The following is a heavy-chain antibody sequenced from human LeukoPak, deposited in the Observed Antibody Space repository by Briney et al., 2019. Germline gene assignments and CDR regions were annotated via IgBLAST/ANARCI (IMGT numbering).Heavy chain of an antibody. CDR2: INPNSGGT. Sequence: ASVKVSCKASGGTFSSYAISWVRQAPGKGLEWVGWINPNSGGTNYAQKFQGRVTMTRDTSISTAYMELSRLRSDDTAVYYCASGRIFCGGDCYNFDYWGQGTLVTVSS. CDR3: ASGRIFCGGDCYNFDY. V-gene: IGHV1-2*02. CDR1: GGTFSSYA. D-gene: IGHD2-21*01. J-gene: IGHJ4*02.